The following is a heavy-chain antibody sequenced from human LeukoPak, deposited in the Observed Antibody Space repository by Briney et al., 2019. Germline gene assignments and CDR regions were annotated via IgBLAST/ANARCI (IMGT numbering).Heavy chain of an antibody. V-gene: IGHV3-30*18. CDR2: ISYHGTNK. J-gene: IGHJ3*02. Sequence: PGGSLRLSCAASGFTFSSYGMHWVRQAPGKGLEWVAVISYHGTNKYYADSVKGRFTISRDNSKNTLYLQMNSLRAEDTAVYYCAKGMTTVTTSEDAFDIWGQGTMVTVSS. CDR1: GFTFSSYG. CDR3: AKGMTTVTTSEDAFDI. D-gene: IGHD4-17*01.